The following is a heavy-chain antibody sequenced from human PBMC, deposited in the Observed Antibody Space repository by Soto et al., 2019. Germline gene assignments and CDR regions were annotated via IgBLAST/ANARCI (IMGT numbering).Heavy chain of an antibody. CDR3: ASGHDYYFAFDI. CDR1: GGSISSYY. J-gene: IGHJ3*02. D-gene: IGHD1-26*01. Sequence: SETLSLTCTVSGGSISSYYWSWIRQPPGKGLEWIGYIYYSGSTNYNPSLKSRVTISVDTSKNQFSLKLSSVTAADTAVYYCASGHDYYFAFDIWGPGTMVNVSS. V-gene: IGHV4-59*01. CDR2: IYYSGST.